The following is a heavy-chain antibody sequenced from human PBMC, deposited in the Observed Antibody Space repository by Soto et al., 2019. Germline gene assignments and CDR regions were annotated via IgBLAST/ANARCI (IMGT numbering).Heavy chain of an antibody. V-gene: IGHV3-48*01. CDR3: ARDDYPYYDDSSGYHFDY. CDR1: GFTFNTYN. D-gene: IGHD3-22*01. J-gene: IGHJ4*02. Sequence: GGSLRLSCAASGFTFNTYNMNWVRQAPGKGLEWVSYISDSSSTIHYADSVKGRFTISRDNAKNSLYLQMNSLRAEDTAVYYCARDDYPYYDDSSGYHFDYWGQGALVT. CDR2: ISDSSSTI.